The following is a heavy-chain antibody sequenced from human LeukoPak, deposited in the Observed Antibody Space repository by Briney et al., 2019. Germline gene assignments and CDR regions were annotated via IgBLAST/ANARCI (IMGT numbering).Heavy chain of an antibody. D-gene: IGHD6-19*01. CDR1: GFTFNSYA. Sequence: PGGSLRLSCAASGFTFNSYAMHWVRQAPGKGLEYVSAISSNGGSTYYANSVKGRFTISRDNSKNTLYLQMNSLRAEDTAVYYCARDSRGWSYYYYYMDVWGKGTTVTISS. V-gene: IGHV3-64*01. CDR2: ISSNGGST. J-gene: IGHJ6*03. CDR3: ARDSRGWSYYYYYMDV.